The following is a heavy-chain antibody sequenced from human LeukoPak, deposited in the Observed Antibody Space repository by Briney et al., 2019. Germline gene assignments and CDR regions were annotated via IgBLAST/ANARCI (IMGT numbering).Heavy chain of an antibody. V-gene: IGHV4-34*08. D-gene: IGHD3-3*02. CDR1: GWTFSDHF. CDR3: AGGALDSTLRVPDPRKFYYYYMDV. J-gene: IGHJ6*03. Sequence: SETLSLTCAAYGWTFSDHFWSWIRQPPGKGLEWIGEISHSGSTNYNPSLKSRVTISIAASKNLFSLRLNSVTAADTAIYYCAGGALDSTLRVPDPRKFYYYYMDVWGKGATVTVSS. CDR2: ISHSGST.